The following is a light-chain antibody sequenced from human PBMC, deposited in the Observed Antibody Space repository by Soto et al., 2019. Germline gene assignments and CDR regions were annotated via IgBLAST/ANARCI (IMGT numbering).Light chain of an antibody. J-gene: IGLJ1*01. CDR1: SSDVGSYNL. CDR2: EGS. Sequence: QAVVTQPASVSGSPGQSITISCTGTSSDVGSYNLVSWYQQHPGKAPKLMIYEGSKRPSGVSNRFSGSKSGNTASLTISGLQAEDEADYYCCSYAGSSTPAYVFGTGTKLTVL. V-gene: IGLV2-23*01. CDR3: CSYAGSSTPAYV.